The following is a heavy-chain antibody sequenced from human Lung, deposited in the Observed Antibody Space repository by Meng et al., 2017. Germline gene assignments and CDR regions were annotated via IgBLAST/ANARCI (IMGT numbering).Heavy chain of an antibody. V-gene: IGHV4-34*01. CDR2: INHSGST. J-gene: IGHJ4*02. CDR1: GGSFSDYY. Sequence: QVQVQQWGAGRLKPSETLSLTCVVSGGSFSDYYWSWIRQPPGKGLEWIGEINHSGSTNYNPSLESRATISVDTSQNNLSLKLSSVTAADSAVYYCARGPTTMAHDFDYWGQGTLVTVSS. CDR3: ARGPTTMAHDFDY. D-gene: IGHD4-11*01.